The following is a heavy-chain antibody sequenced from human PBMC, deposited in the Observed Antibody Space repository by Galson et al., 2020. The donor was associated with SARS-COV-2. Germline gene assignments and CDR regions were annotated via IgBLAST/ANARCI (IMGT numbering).Heavy chain of an antibody. J-gene: IGHJ5*01. CDR2: VYHSGNT. CDR3: ARLKVGAPHWFDS. Sequence: SETLSLTCTVSGGSISSSSSYWGWIRQPPGKGLEWIVSVYHSGNTYYNPSLNRRVTISVDTSKNQFSQELRSVTAADTAVYYCARLKVGAPHWFDSWGQGTLVTVSS. CDR1: GGSISSSSSY. D-gene: IGHD1-26*01. V-gene: IGHV4-39*07.